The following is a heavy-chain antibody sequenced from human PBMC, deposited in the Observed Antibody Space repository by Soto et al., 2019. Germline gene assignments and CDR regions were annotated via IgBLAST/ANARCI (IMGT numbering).Heavy chain of an antibody. V-gene: IGHV4-59*08. CDR2: IYTIGST. CDR1: RCSIRGYY. J-gene: IGHJ4*02. Sequence: PSETLSLTRTVSRCSIRGYYRNGLRQPPGKGLEWIGYIYTIGSTNYNPSLRSRGTMSIDTSQEQFSLKLSSMTATDTAVYYCARHVNLPLAGTVFDSWGRGTLVT. D-gene: IGHD6-19*01. CDR3: ARHVNLPLAGTVFDS.